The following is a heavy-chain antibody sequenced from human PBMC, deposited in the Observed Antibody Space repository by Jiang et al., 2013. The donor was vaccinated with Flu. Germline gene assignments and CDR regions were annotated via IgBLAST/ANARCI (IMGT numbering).Heavy chain of an antibody. V-gene: IGHV5-51*01. CDR3: AVTSGIVVAGVVLGDDKNAFDI. Sequence: QLVESGAEVKKPGESLKISCKGSGYNFANHWIGWVRQMPGKGLELMGITHPGESDTRYSPSFQGQVTISADKSINTAYLQWSSLKASDTAMYYCAVTSGIVVAGVVLGDDKNAFDIWGQGTMVTVSS. CDR1: GYNFANHW. CDR2: THPGESDT. D-gene: IGHD6-19*01. J-gene: IGHJ3*02.